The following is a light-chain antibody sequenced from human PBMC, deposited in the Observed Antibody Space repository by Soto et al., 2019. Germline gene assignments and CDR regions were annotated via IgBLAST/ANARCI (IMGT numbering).Light chain of an antibody. V-gene: IGLV2-14*01. CDR3: ASYTVSGTLI. CDR2: EVT. Sequence: QSALTQPASVSGSPGLSITISCTGTSNDVGGYDYVPWYRQHPDRAPRLLIYEVTNRPSGISDRFSGSRSGNTASLTISGLQADDEADYYCASYTVSGTLIFGGGTQLTVL. CDR1: SNDVGGYDY. J-gene: IGLJ7*01.